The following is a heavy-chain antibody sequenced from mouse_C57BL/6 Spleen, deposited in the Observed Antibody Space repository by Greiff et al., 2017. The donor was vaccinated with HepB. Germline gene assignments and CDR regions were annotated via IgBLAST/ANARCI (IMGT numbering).Heavy chain of an antibody. CDR1: GFTFSSYG. Sequence: VMLVESGGDLVKPGGSLKLSCAASGFTFSSYGMSWVRQTPDKRLEWVATISSGGSYTYYPDSVKGRFTISRDNAKNTLYLQMSSLKSEDTAMYYCARLHYGSTLDYWGQGTTLTVSS. J-gene: IGHJ2*01. D-gene: IGHD1-1*01. V-gene: IGHV5-6*01. CDR3: ARLHYGSTLDY. CDR2: ISSGGSYT.